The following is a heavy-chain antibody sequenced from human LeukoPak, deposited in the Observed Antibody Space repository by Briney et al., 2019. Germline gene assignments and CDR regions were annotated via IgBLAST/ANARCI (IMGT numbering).Heavy chain of an antibody. Sequence: GGSLRLSCAASGFTFSSNSMNWVRQAPGKGLEWVSYISSTGGTIYYADSMKGRFTISRDNAKNSLYLQMNSLRAEDTAVYYCARLLSAMGQYYYYYYYMDVWGKGTTVTVSS. CDR3: ARLLSAMGQYYYYYYYMDV. V-gene: IGHV3-48*04. CDR2: ISSTGGTI. CDR1: GFTFSSNS. J-gene: IGHJ6*03. D-gene: IGHD5-18*01.